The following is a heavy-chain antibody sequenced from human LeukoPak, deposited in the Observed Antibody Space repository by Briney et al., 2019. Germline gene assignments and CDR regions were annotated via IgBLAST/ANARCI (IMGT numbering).Heavy chain of an antibody. D-gene: IGHD2-2*02. V-gene: IGHV4-38-2*02. J-gene: IGHJ4*02. CDR3: ARYCSSTTCYTRGGDY. CDR1: GYSITSGYY. Sequence: SETLSLTCSVSGYSITSGYYWGWIRQPPGKGLEWIGSIYHAGSTFYDPSFNSRVTISVDTSKDQFSLSLSSVTAADTAVYYCARYCSSTTCYTRGGDYWGQGTLVTVSS. CDR2: IYHAGST.